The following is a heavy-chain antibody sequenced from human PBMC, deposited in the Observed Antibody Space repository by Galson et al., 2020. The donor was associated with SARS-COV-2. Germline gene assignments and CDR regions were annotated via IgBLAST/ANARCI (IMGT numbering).Heavy chain of an antibody. V-gene: IGHV3-23*01. CDR2: ITGDGATT. J-gene: IGHJ4*02. D-gene: IGHD1-26*01. Sequence: GGSLRLSCAASGFTFSSYGMTWVRHAPGKGLEWVAGITGDGATTHYVDSVKGRFTISRDPSKNTLYLQMNSLTVEDTALYYCAKTNSGSKLYYFDFWGQGTLVTVSS. CDR3: AKTNSGSKLYYFDF. CDR1: GFTFSSYG.